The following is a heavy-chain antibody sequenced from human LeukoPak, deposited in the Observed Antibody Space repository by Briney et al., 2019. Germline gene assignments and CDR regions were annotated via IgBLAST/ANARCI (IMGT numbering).Heavy chain of an antibody. V-gene: IGHV3-7*05. CDR3: ARILGLTLDY. CDR2: IKQDGYEK. D-gene: IGHD1-14*01. J-gene: IGHJ4*02. CDR1: GFTFSSYW. Sequence: GGSLRLSCAASGFTFSSYWMSWVRQAPGKGLEWVANIKQDGYEKYYGDSVRGRFTISRDNAKSSVDLQMNSLRAEDTAVYYCARILGLTLDYWGQGTLVTVSS.